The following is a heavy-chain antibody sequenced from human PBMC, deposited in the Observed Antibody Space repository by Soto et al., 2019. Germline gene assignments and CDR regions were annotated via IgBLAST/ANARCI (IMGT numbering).Heavy chain of an antibody. CDR2: IYPGDSDT. J-gene: IGHJ4*02. Sequence: GESLKISCKGSGYSFTSYWIGLGRQMPGKGLEWMGIIYPGDSDTRYSPSFQGQVTISADKSISTAYLKWSSLKASDTAMYYCAPAPPAYCAGACYQAGDYWGQGTTVTVSS. D-gene: IGHD2-21*02. CDR3: APAPPAYCAGACYQAGDY. V-gene: IGHV5-51*01. CDR1: GYSFTSYW.